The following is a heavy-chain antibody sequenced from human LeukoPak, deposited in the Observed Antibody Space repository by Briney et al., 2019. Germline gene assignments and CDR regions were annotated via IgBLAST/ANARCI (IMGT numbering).Heavy chain of an antibody. D-gene: IGHD3-16*01. V-gene: IGHV1-18*01. Sequence: GSSVKVSCKASGGTFIHYSISWVRQAPGQGPEWLGWISAYNGNANYAQKLQGRVTLTTDSATTTAYMELRSLRSEDTAIYYCSRAGGVAVAGDYWGQGTLVSVSS. CDR1: GGTFIHYS. J-gene: IGHJ4*02. CDR2: ISAYNGNA. CDR3: SRAGGVAVAGDY.